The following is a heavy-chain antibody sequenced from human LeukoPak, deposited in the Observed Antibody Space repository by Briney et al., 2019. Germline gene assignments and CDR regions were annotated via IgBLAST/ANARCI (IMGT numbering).Heavy chain of an antibody. Sequence: GGSLRLSCAASGFTVSSNYMSWVRQAPGKGLEWVSVIYSGGSTYYADSVKGRFTISRDNSKNTLYLQMNSLRAEDTAVYYCARQDTAMVDFDYWGQGTLVTVSS. V-gene: IGHV3-66*04. CDR1: GFTVSSNY. CDR3: ARQDTAMVDFDY. CDR2: IYSGGST. J-gene: IGHJ4*02. D-gene: IGHD5-18*01.